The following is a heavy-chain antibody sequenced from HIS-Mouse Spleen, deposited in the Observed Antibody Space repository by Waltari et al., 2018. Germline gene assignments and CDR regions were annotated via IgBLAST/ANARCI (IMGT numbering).Heavy chain of an antibody. CDR1: GGSISSSSSY. J-gene: IGHJ2*01. CDR2: IYYSGST. Sequence: QLQLQESGPGLVKPSETLSLTCTVSGGSISSSSSYWGWSRHPPRKGLERIGSIYYSGSTYYNPSLKSRVTISVDTSKNQFSLKLSSVTAADTAVYYCAREIPYSSSWYDWYFDLWGRGTLVTVSS. V-gene: IGHV4-39*07. D-gene: IGHD6-13*01. CDR3: AREIPYSSSWYDWYFDL.